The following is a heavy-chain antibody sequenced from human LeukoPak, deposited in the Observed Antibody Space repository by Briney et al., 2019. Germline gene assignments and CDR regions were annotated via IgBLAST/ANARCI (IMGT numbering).Heavy chain of an antibody. CDR2: IYTSGST. Sequence: TSETLSLTCTVSGGSISSYYWSWIRQPAGKGLEWIGRIYTSGSTNYNPSLKSRVTMSVDTSKNQFSLKLSSVTAADTAVYYCARGKADGDIVDWFDPWGQGTLVTVSS. V-gene: IGHV4-4*07. CDR1: GGSISSYY. J-gene: IGHJ5*02. CDR3: ARGKADGDIVDWFDP. D-gene: IGHD2-15*01.